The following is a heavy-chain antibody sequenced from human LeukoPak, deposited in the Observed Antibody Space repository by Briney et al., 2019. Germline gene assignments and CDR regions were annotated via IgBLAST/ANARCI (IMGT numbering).Heavy chain of an antibody. CDR1: GDSIGSYY. Sequence: SETLSLTCTVSGDSIGSYYWSWIRQPPGKGLEWIGYIYHSGSTNYNPSLQSRVTISVDTSKNQFSLNLNSATAADTAVYYCARGGAARLHFQNWGQGTLVTVSS. V-gene: IGHV4-59*01. J-gene: IGHJ1*01. D-gene: IGHD6-6*01. CDR3: ARGGAARLHFQN. CDR2: IYHSGST.